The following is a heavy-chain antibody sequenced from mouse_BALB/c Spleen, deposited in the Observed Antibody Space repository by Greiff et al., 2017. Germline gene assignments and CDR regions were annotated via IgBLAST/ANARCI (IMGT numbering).Heavy chain of an antibody. CDR2: ISYSGST. CDR3: ARIGENLLRYYAMDY. J-gene: IGHJ4*01. CDR1: GYSITSDYA. Sequence: EVQLQESGPGLVKPSQSLSLTCTVSGYSITSDYAWYWIRQFPGNQLEWMGYISYSGSTSYNPSLKSRISITRDTSKNQFFLQLNSVTTEDTATYYCARIGENLLRYYAMDYWGQGTSVTVSA. V-gene: IGHV3-2*02.